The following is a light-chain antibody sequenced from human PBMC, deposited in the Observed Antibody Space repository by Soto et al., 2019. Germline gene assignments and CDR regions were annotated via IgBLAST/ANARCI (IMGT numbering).Light chain of an antibody. V-gene: IGKV1-39*01. CDR2: AAS. J-gene: IGKJ2*01. CDR3: QQGHSTPYT. Sequence: DIQMTQSPSSLSASVGDRVTITCRASQTIRNYLNWYQQKLGKAPRLLIYAASSLQNEVPSRFSGSGSGTDFTLTISSLQPEDFATYFCQQGHSTPYTFGQGT. CDR1: QTIRNY.